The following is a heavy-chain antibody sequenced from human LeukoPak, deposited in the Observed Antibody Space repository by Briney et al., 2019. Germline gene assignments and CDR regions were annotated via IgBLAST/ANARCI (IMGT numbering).Heavy chain of an antibody. CDR3: ARAPSVAGIRYRGYYFDY. CDR2: INPTSGGT. D-gene: IGHD6-19*01. J-gene: IGHJ4*02. CDR1: GYTFTGYY. Sequence: GASVKVSCKTSGYTFTGYYIQWVRQAPGQGLEWMGYINPTSGGTNYAQEFQGRVTMTRDTSISTAYMELSRLTSDDTAVYYCARAPSVAGIRYRGYYFDYWGQGTLVTVSS. V-gene: IGHV1-2*02.